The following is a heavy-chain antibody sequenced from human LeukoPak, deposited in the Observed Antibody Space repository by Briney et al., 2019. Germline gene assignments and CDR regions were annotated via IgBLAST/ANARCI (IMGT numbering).Heavy chain of an antibody. CDR1: GYSFVSYY. CDR2: VIPGGGGA. D-gene: IGHD6-6*01. J-gene: IGHJ4*02. V-gene: IGHV1-46*01. CDR3: ARGGDSHYSSSSRFDN. Sequence: ASVKLSCKASGYSFVSYYLHWVRQAPGQGHEWMGMVIPGGGGASYAQKFRGRVTMTTDMSTSSVNMELSSLTSEDTAEYYCARGGDSHYSSSSRFDNWGQGTLVTVSS.